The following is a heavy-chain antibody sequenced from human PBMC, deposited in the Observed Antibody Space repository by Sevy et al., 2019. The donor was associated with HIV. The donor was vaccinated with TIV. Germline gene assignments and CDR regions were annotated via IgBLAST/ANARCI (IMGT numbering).Heavy chain of an antibody. V-gene: IGHV3-33*01. CDR3: ARGGYYYDNAAYYAVDS. CDR2: IWSDGAYQ. CDR1: GFTFSNYA. Sequence: GGSLRLSCAATGFTFSNYAMHWVRQAPGKGMEWVAIIWSDGAYQYHGDSVKGRFTSSRDNCKKELYLQMNNLRVEDTAVYYCARGGYYYDNAAYYAVDSWCQGTLVIVSS. J-gene: IGHJ4*02. D-gene: IGHD3-22*01.